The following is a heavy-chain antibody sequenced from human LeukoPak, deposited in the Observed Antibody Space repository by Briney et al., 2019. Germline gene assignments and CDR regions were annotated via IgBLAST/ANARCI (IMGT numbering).Heavy chain of an antibody. V-gene: IGHV4-34*01. CDR2: INHSGST. Sequence: SGTLSLTCAVYGGSFSGYYWSWIRQPPGKGLEWIGEINHSGSTNYNPSLKSRVTISVDTSKNQFSLKLSSVTAADTAVYYCARHVEQWPVRALVWFDLWGRGTLVTVSS. CDR1: GGSFSGYY. CDR3: ARHVEQWPVRALVWFDL. J-gene: IGHJ2*01. D-gene: IGHD6-19*01.